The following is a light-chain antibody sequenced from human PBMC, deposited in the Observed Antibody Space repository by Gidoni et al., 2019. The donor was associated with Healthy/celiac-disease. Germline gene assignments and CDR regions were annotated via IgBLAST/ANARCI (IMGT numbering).Light chain of an antibody. Sequence: QPVLPQPPSVSGAPGPRVTISCTGSSSNIGAGYDVHWYQQLPGTAPKLLIYGNSNRPSGVPDRFSGSKSGTSASLAITGLQAEDEADYYCQSYDSSLSGSVFGGGTKLTVL. J-gene: IGLJ2*01. CDR2: GNS. CDR3: QSYDSSLSGSV. V-gene: IGLV1-40*01. CDR1: SSNIGAGYD.